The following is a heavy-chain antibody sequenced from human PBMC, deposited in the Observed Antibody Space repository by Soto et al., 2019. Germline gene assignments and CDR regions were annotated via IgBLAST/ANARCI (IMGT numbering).Heavy chain of an antibody. V-gene: IGHV3-48*02. Sequence: EVQLVESGGGTVQPGGSLRLSCAASGFSFSSFAMNWVRQAPGKGLEWISYISSSSSSIYYADSVKGRFTISRDNAKNSLYLQMNSLRDEDTAVYYCASLSIFGGYWGQGTLVSVSS. CDR1: GFSFSSFA. J-gene: IGHJ4*02. CDR2: ISSSSSSI. D-gene: IGHD3-3*01. CDR3: ASLSIFGGY.